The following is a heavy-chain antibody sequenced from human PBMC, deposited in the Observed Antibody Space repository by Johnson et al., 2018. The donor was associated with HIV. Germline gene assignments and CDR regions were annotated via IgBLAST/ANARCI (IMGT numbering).Heavy chain of an antibody. CDR1: GFTFDNYG. D-gene: IGHD1-26*01. CDR3: AREDLLTLTTTGAFDV. CDR2: INWNGNTK. J-gene: IGHJ3*01. Sequence: VQLVESGGGVVRPGGSLRLSCATSGFTFDNYGMNWVRQAPGKGLEWVAGINWNGNTKYYADSVKGRFTISRDNAKNSLYLQMNSLRVEDTAVYYCAREDLLTLTTTGAFDVWGHGTMVTVSS. V-gene: IGHV3-20*04.